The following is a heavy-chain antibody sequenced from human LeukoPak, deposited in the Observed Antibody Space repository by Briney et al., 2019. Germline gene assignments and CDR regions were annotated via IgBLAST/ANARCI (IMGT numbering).Heavy chain of an antibody. J-gene: IGHJ4*02. CDR1: GFTFSSYW. CDR3: ARDKEQLVPDY. D-gene: IGHD6-6*01. CDR2: IKQDGSEK. V-gene: IGHV3-7*01. Sequence: GGSLRLSCAASGFTFSSYWMSWVRQAPGKGLEWVANIKQDGSEKYYVGSVKGRFTISRDNAKNSLYLQMNSLRAEDTAVYYCARDKEQLVPDYWGQGTLVTVSS.